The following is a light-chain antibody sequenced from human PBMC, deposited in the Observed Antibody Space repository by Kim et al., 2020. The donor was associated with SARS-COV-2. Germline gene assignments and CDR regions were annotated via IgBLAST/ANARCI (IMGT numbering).Light chain of an antibody. CDR3: LLYYSGVRV. CDR2: DIT. J-gene: IGLJ2*01. V-gene: IGLV7-46*01. Sequence: QAVVTQEPSLTVSPGGTVTLTCGSSTGPVTNGHFPYWFQHKPGQAPSTLIYDITQRHSWTPARFSGSLLGDKAALTLSGAQPEDEADYYCLLYYSGVRVFGGGTQQTVL. CDR1: TGPVTNGHF.